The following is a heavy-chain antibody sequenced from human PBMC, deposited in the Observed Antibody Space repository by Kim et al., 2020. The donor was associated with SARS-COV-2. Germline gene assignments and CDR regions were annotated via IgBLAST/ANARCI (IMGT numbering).Heavy chain of an antibody. CDR3: ARDVSEYSYGWYFDY. J-gene: IGHJ4*02. V-gene: IGHV1-69*01. Sequence: QKFQGRVTITADESTSTAYMALSSLRSEDTAVYYCARDVSEYSYGWYFDYWGQGTLVTVSS. D-gene: IGHD5-18*01.